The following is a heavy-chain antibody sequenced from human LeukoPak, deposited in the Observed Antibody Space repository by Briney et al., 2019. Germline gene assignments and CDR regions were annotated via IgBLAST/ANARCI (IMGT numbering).Heavy chain of an antibody. Sequence: SETLSLTCTVSGYSISSGYYWGWIRQPPGKGLEWIGEIYHSGSTNYNPSLKTRVTISVDKSKKQFSLKLSSVTAADTAVYYCARDRRYYDSSGYRDWGQGTLVTVSS. D-gene: IGHD3-22*01. CDR3: ARDRRYYDSSGYRD. V-gene: IGHV4-38-2*02. J-gene: IGHJ4*02. CDR1: GYSISSGYY. CDR2: IYHSGST.